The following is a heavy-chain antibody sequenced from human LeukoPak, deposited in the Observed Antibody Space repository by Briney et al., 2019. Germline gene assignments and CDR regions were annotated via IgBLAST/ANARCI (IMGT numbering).Heavy chain of an antibody. CDR1: GFTFSSYG. D-gene: IGHD6-13*01. V-gene: IGHV3-30*02. CDR2: IWYGGSNK. J-gene: IGHJ3*02. Sequence: PGGSLRLSCAASGFTFSSYGMHWVRQAPGKGLEWVAVIWYGGSNKYYADSVKGRFTISRDNSKNTLYLQMNSLRAEDTAVYYCAKELGIGAAEEAFDIWGQGTMVTVSS. CDR3: AKELGIGAAEEAFDI.